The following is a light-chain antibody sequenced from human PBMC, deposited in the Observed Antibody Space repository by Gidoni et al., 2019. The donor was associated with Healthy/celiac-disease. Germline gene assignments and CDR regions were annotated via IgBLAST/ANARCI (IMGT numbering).Light chain of an antibody. CDR3: QQSSKWPLT. J-gene: IGKJ4*01. CDR2: DAS. Sequence: EIVLTQSPATLSLSPGERATLSCRASQSVSSYLAWYQQKPGQAPRLLIYDASNRATGIPSRFSGSGSGTDFNITISSLEPEDFAVYYCQQSSKWPLTFGGGTKVEIK. CDR1: QSVSSY. V-gene: IGKV3-11*01.